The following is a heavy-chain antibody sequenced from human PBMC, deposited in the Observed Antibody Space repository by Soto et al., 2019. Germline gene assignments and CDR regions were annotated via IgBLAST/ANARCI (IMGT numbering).Heavy chain of an antibody. CDR2: INPSDGGT. D-gene: IGHD2-8*01. CDR1: GYTFTSYY. J-gene: IGHJ5*02. CDR3: TREGNGKPCDP. V-gene: IGHV1-46*01. Sequence: QVQLVQSGTEVKKPGASVKVSCKASGYTFTSYYIHWVRQAPGQGLEWMGIINPSDGGTRYAQKLQGRVTMTRDTSTSTIYMEVTSLKSEDTAVYYCTREGNGKPCDPWGQGTLVIVSS.